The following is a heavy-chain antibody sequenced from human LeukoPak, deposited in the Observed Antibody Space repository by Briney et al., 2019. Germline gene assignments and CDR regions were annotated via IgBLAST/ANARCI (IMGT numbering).Heavy chain of an antibody. CDR3: AKAGYSYGLSY. CDR2: IYTSGST. CDR1: GGSISSGTYY. J-gene: IGHJ4*02. V-gene: IGHV4-61*02. Sequence: SESLSLTCSLSGGSISSGTYYWNWIRQPAGKGLEWIGRIYTSGSTNYNPSLKSRVTISVDTSKSQFSLRLSSVTAADTAVYYCAKAGYSYGLSYWGQGTLATVSS. D-gene: IGHD5-18*01.